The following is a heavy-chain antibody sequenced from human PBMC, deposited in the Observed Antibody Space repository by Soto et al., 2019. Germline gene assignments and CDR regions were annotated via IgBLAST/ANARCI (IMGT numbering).Heavy chain of an antibody. J-gene: IGHJ4*02. Sequence: EVQLVESGGGLVQPGGSLRLSCAVSGFTVGNNYMRWVRQAPGKGLEWVSLIYSGGDSFYADSVKDRFTISRDSSRNTLYFQMSSRRVEVTAVYYGATRTRVGCWGQGILVTVCS. CDR2: IYSGGDS. V-gene: IGHV3-66*01. CDR1: GFTVGNNY. CDR3: ATRTRVGC.